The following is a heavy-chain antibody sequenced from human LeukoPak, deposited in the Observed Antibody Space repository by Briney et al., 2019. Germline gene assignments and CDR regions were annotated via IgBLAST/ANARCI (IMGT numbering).Heavy chain of an antibody. CDR1: GFTFSSYG. J-gene: IGHJ3*02. D-gene: IGHD4-17*01. Sequence: GGSLRLSCAASGFTFSSYGMHWVRQAPGKGLEWVAIISYDGSNKYYADSVKGRFTISRDNSKNTLYLQMNSLRAVDTAVYYCAKDRPTVKFGDAFDIWGQGTMVTVSS. CDR2: ISYDGSNK. V-gene: IGHV3-30*18. CDR3: AKDRPTVKFGDAFDI.